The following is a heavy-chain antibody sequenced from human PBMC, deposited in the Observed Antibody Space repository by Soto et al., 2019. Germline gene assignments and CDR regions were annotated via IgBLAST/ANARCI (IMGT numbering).Heavy chain of an antibody. CDR1: GGSFSGYY. Sequence: PSETLSLTCAVYGGSFSGYYWSWIRQPPGKGLEWIGEINHSGSTNYNPSLKSRVTISVDTSKNQFSLKLSSVTAADTAVYYCARGRVRSSSSRPFDYWGQGTLVTVSS. J-gene: IGHJ4*02. V-gene: IGHV4-34*01. CDR3: ARGRVRSSSSRPFDY. CDR2: INHSGST. D-gene: IGHD6-13*01.